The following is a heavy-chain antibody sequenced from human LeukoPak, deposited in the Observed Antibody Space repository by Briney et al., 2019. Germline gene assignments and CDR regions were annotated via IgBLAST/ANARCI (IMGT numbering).Heavy chain of an antibody. CDR3: ARDGYCSGGICYPSGWFDP. Sequence: PGGSLRLSCAASGFTLSNAWMSWVRQAPGKGLEWAGFIRSKDYGETTEYAASVQGRFTISRDDSKSIAYLQMNRLKTEDTAVYYCARDGYCSGGICYPSGWFDPWGQGTLVTVSS. CDR1: GFTLSNAW. J-gene: IGHJ5*02. CDR2: IRSKDYGETT. D-gene: IGHD2-15*01. V-gene: IGHV3-49*04.